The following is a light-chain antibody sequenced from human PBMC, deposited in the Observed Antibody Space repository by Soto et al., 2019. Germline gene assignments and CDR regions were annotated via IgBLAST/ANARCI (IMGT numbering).Light chain of an antibody. V-gene: IGLV1-40*01. CDR1: SSNIGAGYN. J-gene: IGLJ3*02. CDR2: GNN. CDR3: QSYDSRLSGWV. Sequence: QSVLTPPPTVSGAPGQRVTISCTGSSSNIGAGYNVHWYQQLPGTAPKLLMYGNNNRPSGVPDRFSGSKSGTSASLAITGLQAEDEADYYCQSYDSRLSGWVFGGGTKLTVL.